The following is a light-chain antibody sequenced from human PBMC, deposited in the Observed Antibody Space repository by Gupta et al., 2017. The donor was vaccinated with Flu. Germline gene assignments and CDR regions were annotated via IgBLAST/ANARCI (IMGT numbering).Light chain of an antibody. CDR2: STN. CDR1: NVGSNE. V-gene: IGLV1-44*01. CDR3: AAWGDSRTGTIGV. J-gene: IGLJ3*02. Sequence: NVGSNEGKWYQQVPQTAPNLLIYSTNQLATGGPARFSGSNSGTCASQSISVPQSEAEAHYYCAAWGDSRTGTIGVFGGGTAVTVL.